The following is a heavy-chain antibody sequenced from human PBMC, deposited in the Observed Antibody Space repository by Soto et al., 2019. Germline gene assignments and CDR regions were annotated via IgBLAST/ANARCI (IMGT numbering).Heavy chain of an antibody. J-gene: IGHJ6*02. V-gene: IGHV3-30*18. CDR1: GVIFSSYG. Sequence: GGSLRLSCAASGVIFSSYGMHWVRQAPGKGLEWVAVISYDGSNKYYADFVKGRFTISSDNSKNTLYLQINILRVEDTAVYYCAKDFWSGFSGYYGMDVWGQGTTVTVSS. CDR3: AKDFWSGFSGYYGMDV. CDR2: ISYDGSNK. D-gene: IGHD3-3*01.